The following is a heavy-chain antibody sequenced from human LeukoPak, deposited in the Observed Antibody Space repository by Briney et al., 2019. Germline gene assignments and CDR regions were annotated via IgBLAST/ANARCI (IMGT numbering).Heavy chain of an antibody. D-gene: IGHD3-10*01. CDR3: ARGGYGSGWDYMDV. J-gene: IGHJ6*03. Sequence: PSETLSLTCAVYGGSFSGYYWNWIRQPPGKGLEWIGGINHSGNTNYNPSLKGRVTISVDTSKNQFSLKLSSVTAADTAVYYCARGGYGSGWDYMDVWGRGTTVTVSS. CDR1: GGSFSGYY. V-gene: IGHV4-34*01. CDR2: INHSGNT.